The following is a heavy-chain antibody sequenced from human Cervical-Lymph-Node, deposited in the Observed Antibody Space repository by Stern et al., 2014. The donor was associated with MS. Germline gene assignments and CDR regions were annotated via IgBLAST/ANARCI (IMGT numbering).Heavy chain of an antibody. CDR3: ASNPVNSFGFVYRYFDY. Sequence: EVQLEESGGGLVQPGGSLRLSCAASGLTFSSYALSWVRQAPGKGLEWVSTITVSGGSTYSADSVKGRFTISRDNSKNTLYLQMTSLRAEDTAIYYCASNPVNSFGFVYRYFDYWGQGTLVSVSS. CDR2: ITVSGGST. D-gene: IGHD5-18*01. J-gene: IGHJ4*02. V-gene: IGHV3-23*04. CDR1: GLTFSSYA.